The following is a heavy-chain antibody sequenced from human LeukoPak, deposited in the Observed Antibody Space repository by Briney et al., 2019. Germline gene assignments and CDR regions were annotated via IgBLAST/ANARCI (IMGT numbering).Heavy chain of an antibody. Sequence: SETLSLTCTVSGGSISSGDYYWSWIRQPPGKGLEWIGYIYYSGSTYYNPSLKSRVTISVDTSKNQFSLKLSPVTAADTAVYYCARVGGFIAVVPAAGGFDPWGQGTLVTVSS. V-gene: IGHV4-30-4*08. CDR3: ARVGGFIAVVPAAGGFDP. CDR2: IYYSGST. D-gene: IGHD2-2*01. J-gene: IGHJ5*02. CDR1: GGSISSGDYY.